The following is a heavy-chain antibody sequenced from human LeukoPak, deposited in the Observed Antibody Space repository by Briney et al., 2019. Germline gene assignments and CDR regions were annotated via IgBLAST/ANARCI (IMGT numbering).Heavy chain of an antibody. CDR3: ARRLTGSSGFYYFDY. J-gene: IGHJ4*02. CDR2: VSPDGSST. Sequence: PGGSLRLSCAASGFTFGSYWMHWVRQAPGKGLLWVSRVSPDGSSTHYAGSVKGRFTISRDNAKNTLYLQMNSLRAEDTAVYYCARRLTGSSGFYYFDYWGQGTLVTVSS. V-gene: IGHV3-74*01. D-gene: IGHD6-19*01. CDR1: GFTFGSYW.